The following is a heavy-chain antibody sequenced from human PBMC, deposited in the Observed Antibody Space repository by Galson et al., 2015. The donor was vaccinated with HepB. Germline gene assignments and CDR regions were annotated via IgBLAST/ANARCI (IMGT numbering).Heavy chain of an antibody. Sequence: SVKVSCKASGGTLSSYAISWVRQAPGQGLEWMGRIIPILGIANYAQKFQGRVTITADKSTSTAYMELSSLRSEDTAVYYCASTTYYYDSSGPRARAFDIWGQGTMVTVSS. CDR2: IIPILGIA. CDR1: GGTLSSYA. CDR3: ASTTYYYDSSGPRARAFDI. J-gene: IGHJ3*02. D-gene: IGHD3-22*01. V-gene: IGHV1-69*04.